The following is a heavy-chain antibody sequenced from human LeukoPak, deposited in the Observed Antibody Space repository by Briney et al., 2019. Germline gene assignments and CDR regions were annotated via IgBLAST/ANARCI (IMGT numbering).Heavy chain of an antibody. J-gene: IGHJ4*02. Sequence: SETLSLTCAVYGGSFSGYYWSWIRQPPGKRLEWIGEINHSGSTNYNPSLKSRVTISVDTSKNQFSLKLSSVTAADTAMYYCAIRIDPFDYWGQGTLVTVSS. CDR2: INHSGST. V-gene: IGHV4-34*01. CDR3: AIRIDPFDY. D-gene: IGHD3-3*02. CDR1: GGSFSGYY.